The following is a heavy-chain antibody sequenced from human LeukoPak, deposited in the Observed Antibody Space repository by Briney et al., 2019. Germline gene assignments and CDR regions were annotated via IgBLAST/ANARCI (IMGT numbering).Heavy chain of an antibody. CDR3: ARSAYCTSTSCLNGRGAFDI. D-gene: IGHD2-2*01. J-gene: IGHJ3*02. Sequence: GGSLRLSCAASGFTFSSYSVNWVRQAPGKGLEWVSYISSSSSPIYYADSVKGRFTISRDNAKNSLYLQMSSLRAEDTAVYYCARSAYCTSTSCLNGRGAFDIWGQGTVVTVSS. V-gene: IGHV3-48*04. CDR1: GFTFSSYS. CDR2: ISSSSSPI.